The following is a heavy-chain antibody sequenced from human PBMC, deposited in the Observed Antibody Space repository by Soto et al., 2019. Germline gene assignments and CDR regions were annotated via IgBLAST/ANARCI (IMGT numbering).Heavy chain of an antibody. J-gene: IGHJ6*02. CDR2: ISYDGINI. CDR1: GLTFTNFC. CDR3: AKEQSSTSSYGVDV. V-gene: IGHV3-30*18. D-gene: IGHD2-2*01. Sequence: PGGSLRLSCVASGLTFTNFCLHWVRQAPGKGLEWVAVISYDGINIYYGDSVKGRFTISRDNSKNTLYLQMNSLRVEDTAVYYCAKEQSSTSSYGVDVGGHGTKVTVS.